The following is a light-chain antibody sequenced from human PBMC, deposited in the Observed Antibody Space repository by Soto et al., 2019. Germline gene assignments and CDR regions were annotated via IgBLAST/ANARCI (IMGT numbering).Light chain of an antibody. V-gene: IGLV2-23*02. CDR2: EVS. CDR1: SGDVGSYNL. CDR3: CSYAGSGTYV. Sequence: QSVLTQPASVSGSPRQSITISFTGTSGDVGSYNLVSWYQQHPGQAPQLLIFEVSKRPSGVSNRFSGSKSGNTASLTSSGLPAEDESEYYCCSYAGSGTYVFGSGTKLTVL. J-gene: IGLJ1*01.